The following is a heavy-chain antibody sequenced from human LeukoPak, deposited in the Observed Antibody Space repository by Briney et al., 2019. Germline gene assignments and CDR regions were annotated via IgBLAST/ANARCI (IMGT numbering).Heavy chain of an antibody. CDR3: AKDAQRGIHYSNSLQY. V-gene: IGHV3-33*06. J-gene: IGHJ4*02. Sequence: PGGSLRLSCAAPGFTFNHYAMHWVRQAPGKGLEGVAVIWSDAANKYYADSVKGRFTISSDDSEKTAYLQLNSLRPEDTGVYYCAKDAQRGIHYSNSLQYWGPGTPVTVST. CDR2: IWSDAANK. CDR1: GFTFNHYA. D-gene: IGHD4-11*01.